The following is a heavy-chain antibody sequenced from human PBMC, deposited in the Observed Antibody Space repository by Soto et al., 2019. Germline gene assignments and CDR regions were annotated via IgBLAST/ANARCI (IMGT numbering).Heavy chain of an antibody. J-gene: IGHJ6*02. D-gene: IGHD3-10*01. Sequence: EVQLVESGGGLVKPGGSLRLSCVASGFTFSGYSINWVRQAPGKGLEWVSYISGPSIYIYYADSVKGRFTTSRDNAKSEVYLQMTSLRAEDTAVYYCASGFRDGFDVWGQGTTVSVSS. CDR2: ISGPSIYI. V-gene: IGHV3-21*01. CDR3: ASGFRDGFDV. CDR1: GFTFSGYS.